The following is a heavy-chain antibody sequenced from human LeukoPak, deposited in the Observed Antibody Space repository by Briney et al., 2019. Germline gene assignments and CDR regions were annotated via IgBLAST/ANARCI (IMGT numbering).Heavy chain of an antibody. J-gene: IGHJ5*02. CDR1: GFTFSSYA. V-gene: IGHV3-23*01. CDR2: ISGSGGST. D-gene: IGHD3-22*01. Sequence: PGGSLRLSCAASGFTFSSYAMSWVRQAPGKGLEWVSAISGSGGSTYYADSVKGRFTISRDNSKNTLYLQMNSLRAEDTAVYYCAKTGVITMIVVPRVWFDPWGQGTLVTVSS. CDR3: AKTGVITMIVVPRVWFDP.